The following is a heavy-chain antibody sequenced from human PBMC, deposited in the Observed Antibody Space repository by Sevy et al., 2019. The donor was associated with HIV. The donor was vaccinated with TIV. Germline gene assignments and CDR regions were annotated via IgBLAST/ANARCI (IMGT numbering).Heavy chain of an antibody. CDR1: GFTFSSYS. CDR2: ISSSSSYI. J-gene: IGHJ6*02. Sequence: GGSLRLSCAASGFTFSSYSMNWVRQAPRKGLEWVSSISSSSSYIYYADSVKGRFTISRDNAKNSLYLQMNSLRAEDTAVYYCARSSSWYHYYYGMDVWGQGTTVTVSS. CDR3: ARSSSWYHYYYGMDV. V-gene: IGHV3-21*01. D-gene: IGHD6-13*01.